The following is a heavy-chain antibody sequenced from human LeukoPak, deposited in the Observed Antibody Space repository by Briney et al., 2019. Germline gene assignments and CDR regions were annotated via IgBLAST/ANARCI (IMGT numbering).Heavy chain of an antibody. J-gene: IGHJ4*02. CDR2: INHSGST. CDR3: ASLYYYDSSGYDY. D-gene: IGHD3-22*01. V-gene: IGHV4-34*01. CDR1: GGSFSGYY. Sequence: PSETLSLTCAVYGGSFSGYYWSWIRQPPGKGLEWIGEINHSGSTNYNPSLKSRVTISVDTSKNQFSLKLSSVTAADTAVYYCASLYYYDSSGYDYWGQGTLVTVSS.